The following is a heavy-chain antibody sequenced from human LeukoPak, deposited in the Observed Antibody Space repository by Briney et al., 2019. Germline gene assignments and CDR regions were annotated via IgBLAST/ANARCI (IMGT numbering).Heavy chain of an antibody. Sequence: GESLKISCKGSGYNFITYWIGWVRQMPGKGLGWMGIIYPGDSDTRYSPSFQGQVTISADKSISTAYLQWSSLKASDTAMYYCARQQQFCSGGNCYSLNAFDLWGQGTVVTVSS. CDR2: IYPGDSDT. J-gene: IGHJ3*01. CDR1: GYNFITYW. CDR3: ARQQQFCSGGNCYSLNAFDL. V-gene: IGHV5-51*01. D-gene: IGHD2-15*01.